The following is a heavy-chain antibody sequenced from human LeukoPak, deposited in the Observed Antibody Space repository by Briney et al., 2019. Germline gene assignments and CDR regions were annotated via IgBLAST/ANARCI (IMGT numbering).Heavy chain of an antibody. Sequence: GGSLRLSCAASGFSFSSYAMTWVRQAPGKGLEWVSAISGSGGSTFYADSVKGRFTLSRDNSKNTLYLQMNSLRAEDTAVYYCAKGRITMIVDDWYFDLWGRGTLVTVSS. J-gene: IGHJ2*01. CDR1: GFSFSSYA. CDR2: ISGSGGST. D-gene: IGHD3-22*01. CDR3: AKGRITMIVDDWYFDL. V-gene: IGHV3-23*01.